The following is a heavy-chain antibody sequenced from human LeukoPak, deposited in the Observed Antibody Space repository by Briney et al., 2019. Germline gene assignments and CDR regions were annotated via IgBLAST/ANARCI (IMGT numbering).Heavy chain of an antibody. Sequence: SETLSLTCTVSGGSVSSDGFYWTWIRQPPGKGLEWIGYIYYSGSTNYNPSLKSRVTISVDTSKNQFSLKLSSVTAADTAVYYCARGRRVRELSSTRWGQGTLVTVSS. CDR1: GGSVSSDGFY. J-gene: IGHJ4*02. CDR2: IYYSGST. CDR3: ARGRRVRELSSTR. D-gene: IGHD3-16*02. V-gene: IGHV4-61*08.